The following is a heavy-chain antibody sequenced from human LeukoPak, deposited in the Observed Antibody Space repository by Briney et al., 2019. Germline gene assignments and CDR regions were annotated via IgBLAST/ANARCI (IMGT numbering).Heavy chain of an antibody. Sequence: ASVKVSCKASGYTFSTYRIIWVRQAPGQGLEWMGWISVYNGNTNYAQNLQGRVTMTTDTSTSTAYMELSSLRSEDTAVYYCATPPYGGNSDDAFDIWGQGTMVTVSS. CDR1: GYTFSTYR. CDR2: ISVYNGNT. CDR3: ATPPYGGNSDDAFDI. V-gene: IGHV1-18*01. D-gene: IGHD4-23*01. J-gene: IGHJ3*02.